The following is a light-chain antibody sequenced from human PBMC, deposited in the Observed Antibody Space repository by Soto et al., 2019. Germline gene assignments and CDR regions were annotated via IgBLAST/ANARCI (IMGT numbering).Light chain of an antibody. V-gene: IGKV1-33*01. J-gene: IGKJ4*01. Sequence: DIQLAQSPSSLSASVGDRVTIPCQASQDISKYLNWYQQKPGKAPKLLIYDASNLETGIPSRFSGSGSGTNFSLTITSLQPKDIATYYCQQYENLPLTFGGGTKVDIK. CDR3: QQYENLPLT. CDR1: QDISKY. CDR2: DAS.